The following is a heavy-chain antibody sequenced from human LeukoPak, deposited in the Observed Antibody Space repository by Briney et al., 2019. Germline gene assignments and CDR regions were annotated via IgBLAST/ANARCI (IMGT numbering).Heavy chain of an antibody. D-gene: IGHD3-22*01. Sequence: PGGSLRLSCAASGFTFSSYEMNWVRQAPGKGLEWVSYISSSGSTIYHADSVKGRFTISRDNAKNSLYLQMSSLRAEDTAVYYCARGPTMKMDVWGKGTTVTVSS. CDR1: GFTFSSYE. J-gene: IGHJ6*04. CDR2: ISSSGSTI. V-gene: IGHV3-48*03. CDR3: ARGPTMKMDV.